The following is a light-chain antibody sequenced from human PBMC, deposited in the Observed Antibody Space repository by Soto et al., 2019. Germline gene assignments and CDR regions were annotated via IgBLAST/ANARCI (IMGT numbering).Light chain of an antibody. CDR3: QQYGSSLWT. V-gene: IGKV3-20*01. CDR1: QSVSNY. CDR2: GAS. J-gene: IGKJ1*01. Sequence: EIVMTQSPATLSVSPVERATLSCRASQSVSNYLAWYQQKPGQAPRLLIYGASSRATGIPDRFSGSGSGTDFTLTISRLEPEDFAVYYCQQYGSSLWTFGQGTKVDIK.